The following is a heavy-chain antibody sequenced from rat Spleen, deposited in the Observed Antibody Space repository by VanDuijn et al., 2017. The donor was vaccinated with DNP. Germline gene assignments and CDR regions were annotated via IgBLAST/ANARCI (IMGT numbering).Heavy chain of an antibody. Sequence: EVQLVESGGGPVQPGRSLKLSCVASGFIFSNYWMTWIRQAPKKGLEWVATISYDGSSTYYRDSVKGRFTISRDNAKSTLYLQMDSLRSEDTATYYCAREGDYGGYSAKFDYWGQGVMVTVSS. J-gene: IGHJ2*01. D-gene: IGHD1-11*01. CDR2: ISYDGSST. CDR1: GFIFSNYW. V-gene: IGHV5-7*01. CDR3: AREGDYGGYSAKFDY.